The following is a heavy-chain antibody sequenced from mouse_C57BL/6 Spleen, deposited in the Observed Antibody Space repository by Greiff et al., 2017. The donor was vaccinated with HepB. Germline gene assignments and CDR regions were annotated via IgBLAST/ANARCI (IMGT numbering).Heavy chain of an antibody. CDR1: GYAFTNYL. CDR2: INPGSGGT. V-gene: IGHV1-54*01. J-gene: IGHJ1*03. CDR3: ARKHYSNYWYFDV. D-gene: IGHD2-5*01. Sequence: QVHVKQSGAELVRPGTSVKVSCKASGYAFTNYLIEWVKQRPGQGLEWIGVINPGSGGTNYNEKFKGKATLTADKSSSTAYMQRSSLTSEDSAVYFCARKHYSNYWYFDVWGTGTTVTVSS.